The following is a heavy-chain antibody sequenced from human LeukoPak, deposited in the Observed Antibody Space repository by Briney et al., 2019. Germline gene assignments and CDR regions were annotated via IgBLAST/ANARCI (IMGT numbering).Heavy chain of an antibody. V-gene: IGHV3-43*02. CDR3: AKDRWDGSGSYTFDY. Sequence: PGGSLRLSCAASGFNFGDYVMYWVRHPPGKALEWVSLVNGDGSTYNGDAAKGRFTISRDNTKNSLYLQMTSLTSDDTGLYYCAKDRWDGSGSYTFDYWGQGTLVTVSS. J-gene: IGHJ4*02. CDR2: VNGDGST. D-gene: IGHD3-10*01. CDR1: GFNFGDYV.